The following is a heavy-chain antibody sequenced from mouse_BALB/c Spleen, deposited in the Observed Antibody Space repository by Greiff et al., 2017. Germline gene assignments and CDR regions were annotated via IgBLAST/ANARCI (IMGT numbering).Heavy chain of an antibody. V-gene: IGHV1-69*02. CDR3: TRREENYGSGFFDY. D-gene: IGHD1-1*01. J-gene: IGHJ2*01. CDR1: GYTFTSYW. CDR2: IDPSDSYT. Sequence: QVQLQQSGAELVKPGASVKLSCKASGYTFTSYWMHWVKQRPGQGLEWIGEIDPSDSYTNYNQKFKDKATLTVDKSSSTADMQHCSPTSEDSAVYYGTRREENYGSGFFDYWGQGTTLTVSS.